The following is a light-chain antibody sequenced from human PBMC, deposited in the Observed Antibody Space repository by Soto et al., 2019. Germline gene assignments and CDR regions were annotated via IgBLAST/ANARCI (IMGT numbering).Light chain of an antibody. J-gene: IGKJ4*01. CDR2: GAS. CDR3: QQYGRGLT. CDR1: QSVSSSY. Sequence: EIVLTQSPGTLSLSPVERATLSCRASQSVSSSYLAWYQQKPGQAPRLLIYGASSRATGIPDRFSGSGSGTDFTLNISRLEPEDFAVYYCQQYGRGLTFGGGTKVEIK. V-gene: IGKV3-20*01.